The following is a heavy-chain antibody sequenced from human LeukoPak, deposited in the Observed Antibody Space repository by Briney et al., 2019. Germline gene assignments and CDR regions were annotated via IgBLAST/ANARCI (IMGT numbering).Heavy chain of an antibody. J-gene: IGHJ4*02. CDR3: ASGSAFSPPPFAY. Sequence: GRSLRLSCAASGFTFSNYAMHWVRQAPGKGLEGLADISTDGYTQSYADSVKGRFTITRDNSKSTLYLQVTSLGAADRTVYYCASGSAFSPPPFAYWGQGTLVTVSS. D-gene: IGHD3-3*02. CDR1: GFTFSNYA. CDR2: ISTDGYTQ. V-gene: IGHV3-30-3*01.